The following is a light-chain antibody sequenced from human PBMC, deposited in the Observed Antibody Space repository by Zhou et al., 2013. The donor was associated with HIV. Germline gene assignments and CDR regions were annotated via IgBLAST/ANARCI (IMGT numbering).Light chain of an antibody. CDR2: AAS. Sequence: IQMTQSPSSLSASVGDRVTITCRASQSISTYLNWFQQKPGKAPKLLIYAASSLHSGVPSRFSGSGIGTDFALTISSVQAEDFATYYCQQTYSTPLTFGGGTKLEIK. CDR1: QSISTY. V-gene: IGKV1-39*01. CDR3: QQTYSTPLT. J-gene: IGKJ4*01.